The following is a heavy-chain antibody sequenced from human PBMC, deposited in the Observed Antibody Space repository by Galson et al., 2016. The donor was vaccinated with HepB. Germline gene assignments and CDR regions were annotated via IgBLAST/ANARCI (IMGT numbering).Heavy chain of an antibody. CDR2: IRSKAYGGTT. J-gene: IGHJ4*02. V-gene: IGHV3-49*03. D-gene: IGHD3-3*01. CDR3: GRGLFGVVPY. CDR1: GFTFGENG. Sequence: SLRLSCAASGFTFGENGMSWFRQAPGKGLEWVGFIRSKAYGGTTEYAASVKGRFTISRDDSRSIAYLQMSSLKTDDTAVYHCGRGLFGVVPYWGQGTLVIVSP.